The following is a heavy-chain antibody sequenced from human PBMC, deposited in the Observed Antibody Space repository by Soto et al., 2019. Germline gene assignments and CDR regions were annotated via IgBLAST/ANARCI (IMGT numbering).Heavy chain of an antibody. CDR3: ARGGTGYYYYGMDV. CDR2: IIPIFGTA. Sequence: SVEVTCKASGGTFSSYAISWVRQAPGQGLEWMGGIIPIFGTANYAQKFQGRVTITADESTSTAYMELSSLRSEDTAVYYCARGGTGYYYYGMDVWGQGTTVTVSS. CDR1: GGTFSSYA. J-gene: IGHJ6*02. V-gene: IGHV1-69*13.